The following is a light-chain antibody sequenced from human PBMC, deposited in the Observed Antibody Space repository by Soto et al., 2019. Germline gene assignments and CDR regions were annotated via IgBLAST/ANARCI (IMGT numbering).Light chain of an antibody. CDR2: EVS. CDR1: SSDVGSYNY. Sequence: QSALTQPASVSGSPGQSITISCTGTSSDVGSYNYVSWYQHHPGKAPKLMIYEVSNRPSGVSNRFSGSKSGNTASLTISGLQAEDEADYYCSSYSRSSTAVLFGGGTQLTVL. J-gene: IGLJ2*01. CDR3: SSYSRSSTAVL. V-gene: IGLV2-14*01.